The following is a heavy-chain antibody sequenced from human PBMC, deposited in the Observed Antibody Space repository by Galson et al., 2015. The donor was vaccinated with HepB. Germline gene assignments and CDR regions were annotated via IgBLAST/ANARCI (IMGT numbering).Heavy chain of an antibody. J-gene: IGHJ3*02. V-gene: IGHV3-33*08. CDR3: ASSLIAVAGNDAFDI. D-gene: IGHD6-19*01. Sequence: LRLSCAASGFTFSSYGMHWVRQAPGKGLEWVAVIWYDGSNKYYADSVKGRFTISRDNSKNTLYLQMNSLRAEDTAVYYCASSLIAVAGNDAFDIWGQGTMVTVSS. CDR1: GFTFSSYG. CDR2: IWYDGSNK.